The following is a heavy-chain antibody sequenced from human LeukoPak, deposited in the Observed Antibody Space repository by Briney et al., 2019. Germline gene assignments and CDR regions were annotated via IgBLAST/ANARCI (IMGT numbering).Heavy chain of an antibody. Sequence: GASVKVSCKASGYTFTSYYMHWVRQAPGQGLELMGIINPSGGSTSYAQKFQGRVTTTRDTSTSTVYMELSSLRSEDTAVYYCARDLQMNYYDSSGYYYHDAFDIWGQGTMVTVSS. CDR3: ARDLQMNYYDSSGYYYHDAFDI. D-gene: IGHD3-22*01. CDR1: GYTFTSYY. CDR2: INPSGGST. J-gene: IGHJ3*02. V-gene: IGHV1-46*01.